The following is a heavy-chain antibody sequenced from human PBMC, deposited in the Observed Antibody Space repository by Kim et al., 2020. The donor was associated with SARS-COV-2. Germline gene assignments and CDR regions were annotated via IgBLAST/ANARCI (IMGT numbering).Heavy chain of an antibody. D-gene: IGHD3-10*01. Sequence: GGSLRLSCAASGFTFSSYGMHWVRQAPGKGLEWVAVIWYDGSNKYYADSVKGRFTISRDNSKNTLYLQMNSLRAEDTAVYYCAKGVTMVRGARRYYFDYWGQGTLVTVSS. CDR2: IWYDGSNK. CDR3: AKGVTMVRGARRYYFDY. J-gene: IGHJ4*02. CDR1: GFTFSSYG. V-gene: IGHV3-33*06.